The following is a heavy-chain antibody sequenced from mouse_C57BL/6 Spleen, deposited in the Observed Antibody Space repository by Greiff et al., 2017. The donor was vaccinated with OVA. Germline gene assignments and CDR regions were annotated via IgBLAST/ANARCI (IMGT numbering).Heavy chain of an antibody. Sequence: EVQLQQSGPELVKPGASVKISCKASGYTFTDYYMNWVKQSHGKSLEWIGDINPNNGGTSYNQKFKGKATLTVDKSSSTAYMELRSLTSEDSAVYYCSRGSPSIYYDNDVPFAYWGQGTLVTVSA. CDR3: SRGSPSIYYDNDVPFAY. D-gene: IGHD2-4*01. CDR2: INPNNGGT. V-gene: IGHV1-26*01. CDR1: GYTFTDYY. J-gene: IGHJ3*01.